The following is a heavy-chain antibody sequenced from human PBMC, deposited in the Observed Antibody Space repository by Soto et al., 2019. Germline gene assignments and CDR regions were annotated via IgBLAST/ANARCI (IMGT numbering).Heavy chain of an antibody. CDR3: ARSAYMRHSNYSWFDP. CDR1: GYTFTSYA. CDR2: INAGNGNT. V-gene: IGHV1-3*01. Sequence: QVQLVQSGAEVKKPGASVKVSCKASGYTFTSYAMHWVRQAPGQRLEWMGWINAGNGNTKYSQKFQGRVTITRDTSASTAYMELSSLRSEDTAVYYCARSAYMRHSNYSWFDPWGQGTLVTVSS. J-gene: IGHJ5*02. D-gene: IGHD4-4*01.